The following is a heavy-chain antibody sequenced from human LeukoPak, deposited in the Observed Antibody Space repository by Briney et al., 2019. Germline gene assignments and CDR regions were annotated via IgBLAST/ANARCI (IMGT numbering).Heavy chain of an antibody. D-gene: IGHD6-13*01. Sequence: GGSLRLSCAASGFTFSSYGMHWVRQAPGKGLEWVAVISYDGSNKYYADSVKGRFTISRDNSKNTLYLQMNSPRAEDTAVYYCAKDLVIAAAGTGYYFDYWGQGTLVTVSS. CDR1: GFTFSSYG. V-gene: IGHV3-30*18. CDR3: AKDLVIAAAGTGYYFDY. CDR2: ISYDGSNK. J-gene: IGHJ4*02.